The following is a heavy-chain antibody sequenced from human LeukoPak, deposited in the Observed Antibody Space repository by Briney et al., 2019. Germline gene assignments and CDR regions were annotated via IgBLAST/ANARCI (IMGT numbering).Heavy chain of an antibody. CDR2: ISSSSDYI. Sequence: GGSLRLSCAASGFTFSSYAMSWVRQAPGKGLEWVSSISSSSDYIYYADSVKGRFTTSRDNAKNSLYLQMNSLRAEDTAVYYCAREQDYGDLIDYWGQGTLVTVSS. D-gene: IGHD4-17*01. J-gene: IGHJ4*02. CDR3: AREQDYGDLIDY. V-gene: IGHV3-21*01. CDR1: GFTFSSYA.